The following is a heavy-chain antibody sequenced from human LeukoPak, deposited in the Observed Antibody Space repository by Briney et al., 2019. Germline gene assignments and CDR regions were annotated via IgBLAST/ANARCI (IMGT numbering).Heavy chain of an antibody. CDR2: ISYDGGNK. V-gene: IGHV3-30-3*01. CDR1: GFTFSIYT. CDR3: ARETAYSFHY. Sequence: GGSLRLSCAASGFTFSIYTMHWVRQAPGKGLEWVAVISYDGGNKYYADSVRGRFTISRDNAKNSLYLQMNSLRDEDTAVYYCARETAYSFHYWGQGTLVTVSS. J-gene: IGHJ4*02. D-gene: IGHD1-26*01.